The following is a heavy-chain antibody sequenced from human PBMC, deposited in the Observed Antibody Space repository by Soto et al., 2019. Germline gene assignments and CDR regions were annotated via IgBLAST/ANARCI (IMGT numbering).Heavy chain of an antibody. D-gene: IGHD5-12*01. CDR1: GFTFTNAW. V-gene: IGHV3-15*01. CDR3: IGTYSGSSMRFDY. Sequence: EVQLGESGGGLVKPGGSLRLSCAASGFTFTNAWMTWVRQAPGKGLEWVGRVKSKTDGGTIDYAAPVKDRFTISRDDSKNTLYLQMNSLKTEDTAVYYCIGTYSGSSMRFDYWGQGTLVTVSS. CDR2: VKSKTDGGTI. J-gene: IGHJ4*02.